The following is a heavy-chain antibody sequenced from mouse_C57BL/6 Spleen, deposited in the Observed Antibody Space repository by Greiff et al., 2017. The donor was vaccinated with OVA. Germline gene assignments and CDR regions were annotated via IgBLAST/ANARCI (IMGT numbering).Heavy chain of an antibody. J-gene: IGHJ4*01. Sequence: VQRVESGAELVRPGTSVKVSCKASGYAFTNYLIEWVKQRPGQGLEWIGVINPGSGGTNYNEKFKGKATLTADKSSSTAYMQLSSLTSEDSAVYFCARSTTVYAMDYWGQGTSVTVSS. CDR1: GYAFTNYL. D-gene: IGHD1-1*01. CDR2: INPGSGGT. V-gene: IGHV1-54*01. CDR3: ARSTTVYAMDY.